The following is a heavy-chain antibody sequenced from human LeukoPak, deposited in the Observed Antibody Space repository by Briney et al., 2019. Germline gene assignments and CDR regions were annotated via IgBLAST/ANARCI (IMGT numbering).Heavy chain of an antibody. J-gene: IGHJ3*02. D-gene: IGHD6-25*01. CDR3: ARALKPYGSSGTTYAFDI. CDR2: IYSGGST. V-gene: IGHV3-53*01. CDR1: GFTVSSNY. Sequence: PGGSLRLSCAASGFTVSSNYMSWVRQAPGKGLEWVSVIYSGGSTYYADSVKGRFTISRDNAKNSVSLQMNSLRAEDTAVYYCARALKPYGSSGTTYAFDIWGQGTMVTVSS.